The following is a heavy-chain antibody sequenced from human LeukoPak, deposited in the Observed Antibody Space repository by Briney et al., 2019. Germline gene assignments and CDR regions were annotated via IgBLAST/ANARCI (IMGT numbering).Heavy chain of an antibody. CDR1: GGSISSSSYY. D-gene: IGHD1/OR15-1a*01. J-gene: IGHJ4*02. CDR2: IYYSGST. CDR3: ARGLTYNWNSGYYFDY. V-gene: IGHV4-39*01. Sequence: SETLSLTCTVSGGSISSSSYYWGWIRQPPGKGLERIGSIYYSGSTYYNPSLKSRVTISVDTSKNQFSLKLSSVTAADTAVYYCARGLTYNWNSGYYFDYWGQGTLVTVSS.